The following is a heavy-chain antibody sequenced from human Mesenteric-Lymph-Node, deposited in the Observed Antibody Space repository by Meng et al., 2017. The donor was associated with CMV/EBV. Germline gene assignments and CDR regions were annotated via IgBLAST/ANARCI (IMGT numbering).Heavy chain of an antibody. CDR2: IYYSGST. CDR3: ARDGMGFDI. Sequence: SETLSLTCSVSGGSVSSNTYYWSWPRQPPGKGLEWIGYIYYSGSTNYNPSLKSRVTISVDTSKNQFSLKLSSVTAADTAVYYCARDGMGFDIWGQGTMVTVSS. J-gene: IGHJ3*02. D-gene: IGHD1-14*01. CDR1: GGSVSSNTYY. V-gene: IGHV4-61*01.